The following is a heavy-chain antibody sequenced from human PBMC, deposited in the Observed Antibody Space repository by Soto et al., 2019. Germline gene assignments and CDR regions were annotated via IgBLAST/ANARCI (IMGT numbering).Heavy chain of an antibody. CDR2: VNTHSRNT. D-gene: IGHD4-17*01. Sequence: QVVLVQSGAELKKPGASVKVSRKASGYIFTSYGISWVRQAPGGGLEWLGWVNTHSRNTNYARGVQDRLTMTADLSTNTAEMELRSLRSDDTALYYCARDPSTGLFDFWGQGTLVTVSS. CDR3: ARDPSTGLFDF. V-gene: IGHV1-18*04. J-gene: IGHJ4*02. CDR1: GYIFTSYG.